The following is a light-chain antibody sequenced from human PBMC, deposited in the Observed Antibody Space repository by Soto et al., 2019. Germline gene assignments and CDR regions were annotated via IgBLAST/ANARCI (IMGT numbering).Light chain of an antibody. J-gene: IGKJ1*01. V-gene: IGKV3-11*01. Sequence: EIVLTQSTATLSLSPGERDTLSCRASHYVANSLAWYQQKPGQAPRLLIYDASDRATGVPGRFSGSGSGTDFTLTISSLEPEDFALYYCQQRSDWPPITFGQGTKVDIK. CDR1: HYVANS. CDR2: DAS. CDR3: QQRSDWPPIT.